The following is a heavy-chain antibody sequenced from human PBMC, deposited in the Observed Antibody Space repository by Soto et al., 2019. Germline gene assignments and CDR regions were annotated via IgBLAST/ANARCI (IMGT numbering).Heavy chain of an antibody. CDR2: IYPGDSDT. J-gene: IGHJ6*02. Sequence: GESLKISCKGSGYSFTSYWIGWVRQMPGKGLEWMGIIYPGDSDTRYSPSFQGQVTISADKSISTAYLQWSSLKASDTAMYYCARHDEYIRGLVVGDYYYGMDVWGQGTTVTVSS. CDR1: GYSFTSYW. V-gene: IGHV5-51*01. CDR3: ARHDEYIRGLVVGDYYYGMDV. D-gene: IGHD2-21*01.